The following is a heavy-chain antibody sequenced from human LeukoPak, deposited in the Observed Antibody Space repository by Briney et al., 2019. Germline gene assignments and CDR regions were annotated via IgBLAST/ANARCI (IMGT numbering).Heavy chain of an antibody. Sequence: SETLSLTCAVSGDSISRSDWWTWVRQPPGKGLEWIGEIYHSGTTNYNPSLKSRVTISVDKSKNQFSLQLSSVTAAGTAVYYCAKMTPVTSFQLLVLDSWGPGTLVTISS. CDR2: IYHSGTT. J-gene: IGHJ4*02. CDR3: AKMTPVTSFQLLVLDS. V-gene: IGHV4-4*02. D-gene: IGHD4-11*01. CDR1: GDSISRSDW.